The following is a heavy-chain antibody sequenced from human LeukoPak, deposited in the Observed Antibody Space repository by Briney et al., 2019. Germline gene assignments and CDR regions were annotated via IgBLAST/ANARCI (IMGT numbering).Heavy chain of an antibody. CDR1: GYTFTSYQ. CDR3: ARVGGDGSGYYYSDY. Sequence: ASVTVSCKASGYTFTSYQMNWVRQAPGQGLEWMGVIIPSGGSTSYAQKFQGRVTMSRDTSTSTVYMELSGLRSEDTGVYYCARVGGDGSGYYYSDYWGQGTLVTVSS. CDR2: IIPSGGST. D-gene: IGHD3-22*01. V-gene: IGHV1-46*01. J-gene: IGHJ4*02.